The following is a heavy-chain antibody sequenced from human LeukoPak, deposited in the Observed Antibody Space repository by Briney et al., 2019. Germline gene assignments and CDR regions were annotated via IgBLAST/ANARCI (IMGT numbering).Heavy chain of an antibody. CDR3: TRCDYGDYGRQPPAMDF. Sequence: PGRSLRLSFTASGFTFGDYAMRWFRQAPGKGLEWVGFIRSKAYGGTTEYAASVKGRFTISRDDSKSIAYLQMNSLKTEDTAVYYCTRCDYGDYGRQPPAMDFWGQGTLVTVSS. CDR1: GFTFGDYA. V-gene: IGHV3-49*03. J-gene: IGHJ4*02. D-gene: IGHD4-17*01. CDR2: IRSKAYGGTT.